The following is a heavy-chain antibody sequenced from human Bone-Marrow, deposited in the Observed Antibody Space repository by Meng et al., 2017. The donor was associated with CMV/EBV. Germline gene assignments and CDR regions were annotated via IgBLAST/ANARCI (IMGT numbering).Heavy chain of an antibody. CDR3: TRNGGGLDV. D-gene: IGHD3-16*01. CDR1: GYVFTSYG. J-gene: IGHJ6*02. Sequence: ASVKVSCKASGYVFTSYGITWVRQAPGQGLEWMGWINPNSGGTNYAQKFQGRVTMTRDTSISTAYMEVSSLTSDDTAVYYCTRNGGGLDVWGQGTTVTVSS. CDR2: INPNSGGT. V-gene: IGHV1-2*02.